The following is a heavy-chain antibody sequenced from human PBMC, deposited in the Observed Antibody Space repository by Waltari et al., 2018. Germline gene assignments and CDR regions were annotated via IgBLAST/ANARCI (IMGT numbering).Heavy chain of an antibody. J-gene: IGHJ4*02. D-gene: IGHD3-22*01. V-gene: IGHV4-59*01. CDR3: ARGRDYYDSSPTFDY. CDR1: GGSISSYY. Sequence: QVQLQESGPGLVKPSETLSLTCTVSGGSISSYYWSWIRQPPGKGLEWIGYIYYSGSTNYNPPLKRRVTRSVDTSKNQFSLKLSSVTAADTAVYYCARGRDYYDSSPTFDYWGQGTLVTVSS. CDR2: IYYSGST.